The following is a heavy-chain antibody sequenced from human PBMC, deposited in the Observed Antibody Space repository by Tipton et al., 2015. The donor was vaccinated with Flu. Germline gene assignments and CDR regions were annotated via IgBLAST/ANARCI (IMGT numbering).Heavy chain of an antibody. CDR2: ISYDGSDQ. CDR1: GFTFSAYG. V-gene: IGHV3-33*01. CDR3: ARDYRLTVAGNYYYGMDV. D-gene: IGHD6-19*01. J-gene: IGHJ6*02. Sequence: SLRLSCAASGFTFSAYGIHWVRQAPGKGLEWVAVISYDGSDQYYADSVHGRFSISRDNSENTLYLEMNSLRAEDTAVYYCARDYRLTVAGNYYYGMDVGGQGTTVIVSS.